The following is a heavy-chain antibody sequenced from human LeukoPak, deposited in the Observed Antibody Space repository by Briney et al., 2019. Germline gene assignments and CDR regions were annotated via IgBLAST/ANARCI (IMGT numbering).Heavy chain of an antibody. Sequence: PGGSLRLSCAASGFTFSSYAMSWVRQAPGKGLEWVSAISGSGGSTYYADSVKGRFTISRDNSKNTLYLQMNSLRAEDTAVYYCAKDPEGGGTFGYFDYWGQGTLVTVSS. V-gene: IGHV3-23*01. CDR2: ISGSGGST. CDR3: AKDPEGGGTFGYFDY. J-gene: IGHJ4*02. D-gene: IGHD3-16*01. CDR1: GFTFSSYA.